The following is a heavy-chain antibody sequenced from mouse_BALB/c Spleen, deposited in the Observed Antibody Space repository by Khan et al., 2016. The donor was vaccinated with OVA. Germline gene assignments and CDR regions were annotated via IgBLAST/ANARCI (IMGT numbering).Heavy chain of an antibody. J-gene: IGHJ3*01. D-gene: IGHD2-4*01. CDR3: ARKDYYDYDPFPY. CDR2: INYSGNT. Sequence: EVQLQESGPGLVKPSQSLSLTCTVTGYSITSEYAWNWIRQFPGNKLEWMGYINYSGNTRFNPSLKSRTSITRDTSKNQFFLQLHSVTTEDTATYYCARKDYYDYDPFPYWGKGTLVTVSA. V-gene: IGHV3-2*02. CDR1: GYSITSEYA.